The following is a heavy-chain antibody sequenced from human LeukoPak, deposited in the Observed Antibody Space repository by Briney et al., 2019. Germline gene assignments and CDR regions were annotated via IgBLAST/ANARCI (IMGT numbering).Heavy chain of an antibody. V-gene: IGHV3-66*01. CDR3: ARYNRYWYFDL. Sequence: GGSLRLSCAASGFTFSSNFMSWVRQAPGKGLEWGSFIYSGGSTYYAASVKGRFTLSRDNSQNTLSLQMNSLRAEDTAVYYCARYNRYWYFDLWGRGTLVTVSS. J-gene: IGHJ2*01. CDR1: GFTFSSNF. D-gene: IGHD1-1*01. CDR2: IYSGGST.